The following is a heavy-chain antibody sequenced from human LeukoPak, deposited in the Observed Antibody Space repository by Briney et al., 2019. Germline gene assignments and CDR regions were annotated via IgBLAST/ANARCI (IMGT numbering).Heavy chain of an antibody. CDR1: GFTFSSYA. D-gene: IGHD2-2*01. Sequence: GGSLRLSCAASGFTFSSYAMSWVRQAPGKGLEWVSAISGSGGSTYYADTVKGRFTISRDNSKNTLYLQMNSLRAEDTAVYYCAKSKVPAAIGHYYYYGMDVWGQGTTVTVSS. CDR2: ISGSGGST. J-gene: IGHJ6*02. V-gene: IGHV3-23*01. CDR3: AKSKVPAAIGHYYYYGMDV.